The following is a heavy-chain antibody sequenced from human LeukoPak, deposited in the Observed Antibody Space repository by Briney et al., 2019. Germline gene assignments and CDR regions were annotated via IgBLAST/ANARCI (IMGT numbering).Heavy chain of an antibody. Sequence: GGSLRLSCAASGFTFSSYGVHWVRQAPGKGLEWVAVISYDGSNKYYADSVKGRFTISRDNSKYTLYLQMNSLRAEDTAVYYCAKGQGLTGDWGQGTMVTVSS. CDR3: AKGQGLTGD. CDR1: GFTFSSYG. CDR2: ISYDGSNK. V-gene: IGHV3-30*18. J-gene: IGHJ3*01. D-gene: IGHD3-10*01.